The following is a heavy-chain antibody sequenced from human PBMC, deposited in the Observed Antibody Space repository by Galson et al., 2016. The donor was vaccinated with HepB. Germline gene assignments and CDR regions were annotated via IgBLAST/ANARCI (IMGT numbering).Heavy chain of an antibody. CDR1: GFTFSTSA. CDR3: AEDQKWHPYYFDS. J-gene: IGHJ4*02. Sequence: SLRLSCAASGFTFSTSALAWVRQAPGRGLEWVSGISGGDAGTYYADSVRGRFTISRDDSKNTLYLQMNSLTADDTAVYYCAEDQKWHPYYFDSWGQGTLVTVSS. D-gene: IGHD5-12*01. CDR2: ISGGDAGT. V-gene: IGHV3-23*01.